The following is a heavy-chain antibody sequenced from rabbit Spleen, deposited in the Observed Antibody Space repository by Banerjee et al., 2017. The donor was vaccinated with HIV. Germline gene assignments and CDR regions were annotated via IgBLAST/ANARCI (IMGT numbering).Heavy chain of an antibody. V-gene: IGHV1S40*01. CDR1: GVSFSSSSY. CDR3: ARSGSDYGYGATL. Sequence: QSLEESGGDLVKPGASLTLTCTASGVSFSSSSYMCWVRQAPGKGLEWIACLDSGSSGFTYFATWAKGRFTISKTSSTTVTLQMTRLTAADTATYFCARSGSDYGYGATLWGPGTLVTV. D-gene: IGHD6-1*01. J-gene: IGHJ4*01. CDR2: LDSGSSGFT.